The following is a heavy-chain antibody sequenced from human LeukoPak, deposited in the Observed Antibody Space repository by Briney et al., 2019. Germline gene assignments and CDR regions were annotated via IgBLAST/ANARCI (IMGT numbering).Heavy chain of an antibody. CDR2: VYYSGST. D-gene: IGHD5-12*01. CDR3: ARQAISGYDPPPFDS. CDR1: GVSIRSSTYY. V-gene: IGHV4-39*01. Sequence: PSETLSLTCTVSGVSIRSSTYYWGWIRQPPGKDLDWIGNVYYSGSTYYNPSLKSRVTISVDTSKNQISLKLNSVTAADTAVYYCARQAISGYDPPPFDSWGQGTLVTVSS. J-gene: IGHJ4*02.